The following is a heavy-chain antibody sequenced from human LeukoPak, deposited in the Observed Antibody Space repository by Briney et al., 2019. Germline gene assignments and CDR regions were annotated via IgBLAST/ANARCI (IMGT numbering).Heavy chain of an antibody. CDR2: IYYSGST. D-gene: IGHD2-8*01. J-gene: IGHJ5*02. V-gene: IGHV4-31*03. Sequence: SQTLSLTCTVAGGSISSGGYYWSWIRQHPGKGLEWIGYIYYSGSTYYTPSLKSRVTISVDTSENQFSLKLSSVTAADTAIYYCARGMDWFDPWGQGTLVTVSS. CDR1: GGSISSGGYY. CDR3: ARGMDWFDP.